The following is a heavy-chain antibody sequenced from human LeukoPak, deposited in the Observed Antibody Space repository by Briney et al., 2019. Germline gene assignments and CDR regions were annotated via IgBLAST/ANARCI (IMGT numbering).Heavy chain of an antibody. CDR3: TTLGGSYVFLDY. V-gene: IGHV3-15*01. D-gene: IGHD3-16*01. Sequence: GGSLRLSCAASRFTFKNAWMNWVRQAPGKGLEWVGRIKSKIDGGTTDYAAPVKGRFTISRDDSQNTLYLQMNSLKTEDTAVYYCTTLGGSYVFLDYWGQGILVTVSS. J-gene: IGHJ4*02. CDR1: RFTFKNAW. CDR2: IKSKIDGGTT.